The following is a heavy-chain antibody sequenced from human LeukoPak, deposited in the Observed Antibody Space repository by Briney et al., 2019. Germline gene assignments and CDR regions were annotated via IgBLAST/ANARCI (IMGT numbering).Heavy chain of an antibody. CDR3: ARDNPYYYDSSGYLLFDY. D-gene: IGHD3-22*01. CDR2: IKQDGSEK. V-gene: IGHV3-7*01. CDR1: GFTFSSYW. Sequence: GRSLRLSCAASGFTFSSYWMSWVRQAPGKGLEWVANIKQDGSEKYYVDSVKGRFTISRDNAKNSLYLQMNSLRAEDTAVYYCARDNPYYYDSSGYLLFDYWGQGTLVTVSS. J-gene: IGHJ4*02.